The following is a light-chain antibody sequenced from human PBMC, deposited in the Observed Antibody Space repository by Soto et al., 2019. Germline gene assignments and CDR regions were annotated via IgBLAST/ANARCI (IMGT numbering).Light chain of an antibody. CDR2: EVS. J-gene: IGLJ2*01. CDR3: SSYTSSSTLVV. CDR1: SSDVGGYNY. V-gene: IGLV2-14*01. Sequence: QSALTQPASVSGSPGQSITISCTGNSSDVGGYNYVSWFQQHPGKAPKLMIYEVSNRPSGVSNRFSGSKSGNTASLSISGLQADDEADYYCSSYTSSSTLVVFGGGTKLTVL.